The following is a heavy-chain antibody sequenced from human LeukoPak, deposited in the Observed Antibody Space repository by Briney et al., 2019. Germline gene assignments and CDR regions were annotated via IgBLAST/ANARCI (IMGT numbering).Heavy chain of an antibody. CDR1: GFTLSSCG. J-gene: IGHJ6*03. CDR2: ISSSSNTI. D-gene: IGHD3-10*01. V-gene: IGHV3-48*01. Sequence: GGSLRLSCAASGFTLSSCGMNWVRQALGKGLEWVSYISSSSNTIYYADSVKGRFTISRDNAKNSLYLQMNSLRAEDTAVYYCAKGSPYGSGLHYYYMDVWGKGTTVTVSS. CDR3: AKGSPYGSGLHYYYMDV.